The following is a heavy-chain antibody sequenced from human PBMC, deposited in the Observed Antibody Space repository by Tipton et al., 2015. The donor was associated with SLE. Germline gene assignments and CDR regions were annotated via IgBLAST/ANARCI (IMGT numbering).Heavy chain of an antibody. CDR2: ISGGGETK. V-gene: IGHV3-23*01. CDR3: VRDTYYYYDSGRPEF. Sequence: SLRLSCVGSGFTFSNYAMLWVRQAPGKGLEWVSAISGGGETKYYAESVRGRFTIARDDSMNSLYLQMHSLRVDDTAVYYCVRDTYYYYDSGRPEFWGRGTLVAVSS. D-gene: IGHD3-10*01. J-gene: IGHJ4*02. CDR1: GFTFSNYA.